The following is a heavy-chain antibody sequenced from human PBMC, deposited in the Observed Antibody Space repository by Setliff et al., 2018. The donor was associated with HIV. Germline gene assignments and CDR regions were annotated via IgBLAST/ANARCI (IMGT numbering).Heavy chain of an antibody. D-gene: IGHD2-21*02. Sequence: SETLSLTCTVSGGSISSHFWSWIRQPPGKGLEWIGTVSYSGSTNYSPSLKSRVTISVDTSENQFSLKLSSVTAADTAVYYCARRLGVTVFYYFDYWGQGTLVTVSS. V-gene: IGHV4-59*11. CDR1: GGSISSHF. CDR2: VSYSGST. CDR3: ARRLGVTVFYYFDY. J-gene: IGHJ4*02.